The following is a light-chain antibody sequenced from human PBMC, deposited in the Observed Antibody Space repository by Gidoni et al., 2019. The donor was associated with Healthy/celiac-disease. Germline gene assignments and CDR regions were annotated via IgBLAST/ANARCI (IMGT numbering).Light chain of an antibody. J-gene: IGKJ4*01. CDR3: QQSSNWPPLT. Sequence: EILFTQSPATLPLSPGERPTLSCRASQCVSSYSAWYQQKPGQAPRLLIYDASNRATGIQARLSGSGCGTDVTLTISSIEPEDFAVYYCQQSSNWPPLTFGGGTKVEIK. V-gene: IGKV3-11*01. CDR1: QCVSSY. CDR2: DAS.